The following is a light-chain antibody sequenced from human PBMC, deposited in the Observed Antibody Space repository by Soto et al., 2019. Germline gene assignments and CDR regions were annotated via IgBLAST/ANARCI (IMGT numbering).Light chain of an antibody. V-gene: IGLV2-14*03. CDR3: SAYSSANSLFV. CDR1: SSDIGRTYY. J-gene: IGLJ1*01. CDR2: DVA. Sequence: QSALTQPASVSESPGQSITISCTGTSSDIGRTYYVSWYQHHPGNAPKLLIFDVAHRASGVSSRFSGSKSGNTASLVISGLQPEDEADYYCSAYSSANSLFVFGSGTKLTVL.